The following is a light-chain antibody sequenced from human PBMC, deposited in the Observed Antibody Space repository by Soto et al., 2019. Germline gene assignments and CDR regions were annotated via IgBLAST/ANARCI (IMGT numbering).Light chain of an antibody. CDR3: AAWDDGVGGPA. CDR1: NSNIGNKY. Sequence: QSVLTQPPSASGTPGQSVTISCSGSNSNIGNKYVYWYQQLPGTAPKLLMYRNNHRPSGVPDRFSGSKSGTSASLANSGLLSEDEADYYCAAWDDGVGGPAFGGGTKLTVL. V-gene: IGLV1-47*01. CDR2: RNN. J-gene: IGLJ3*02.